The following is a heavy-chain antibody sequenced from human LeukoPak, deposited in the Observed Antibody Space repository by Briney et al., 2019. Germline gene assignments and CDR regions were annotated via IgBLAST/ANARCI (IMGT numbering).Heavy chain of an antibody. D-gene: IGHD4-17*01. CDR2: IYYSGST. Sequence: SETLSLTCTVSGGSISSYYWSWIRQPPGKGLEWIGCIYYSGSTNYNPSLKSRVTISVDTSKNQFSLKLSSVTAADTAVYYCARVLILKTTLTPYYFDYWGQGTLVTVSS. CDR3: ARVLILKTTLTPYYFDY. CDR1: GGSISSYY. V-gene: IGHV4-59*01. J-gene: IGHJ4*02.